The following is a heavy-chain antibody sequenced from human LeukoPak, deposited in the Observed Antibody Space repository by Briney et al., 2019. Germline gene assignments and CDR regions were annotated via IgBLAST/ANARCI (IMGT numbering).Heavy chain of an antibody. V-gene: IGHV1-2*02. Sequence: ASVKVSCKASGYTFTGYYMHWVRQAPGQGLEWMGWINPNSGGTNYAQKFQGRVTMTRDTSISTAYMELSRLRSDDTAVYYCARVPILRFLEWSPSRSFDIWGQGTMVTVSS. CDR1: GYTFTGYY. CDR3: ARVPILRFLEWSPSRSFDI. J-gene: IGHJ3*02. CDR2: INPNSGGT. D-gene: IGHD3-3*01.